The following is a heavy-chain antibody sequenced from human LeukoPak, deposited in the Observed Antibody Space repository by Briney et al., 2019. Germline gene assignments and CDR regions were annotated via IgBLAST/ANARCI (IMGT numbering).Heavy chain of an antibody. D-gene: IGHD2-2*01. Sequence: SETLSLTCTVSGGSISSSSYCWGWIRQPPGKGLERIGSIYYSGSTYYNPSLKSRVTISVDTSKNQFSLKLSSVTAADTAVYYCARLARYCSSTSCFNWFGPWGQGTLVTVSS. CDR3: ARLARYCSSTSCFNWFGP. CDR2: IYYSGST. CDR1: GGSISSSSYC. J-gene: IGHJ5*02. V-gene: IGHV4-39*07.